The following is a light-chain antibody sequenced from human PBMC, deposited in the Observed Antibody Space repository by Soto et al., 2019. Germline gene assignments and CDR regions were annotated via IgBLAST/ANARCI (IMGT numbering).Light chain of an antibody. CDR3: DQYCSSPK. V-gene: IGKV3-20*01. J-gene: IGKJ1*01. CDR1: QSVSSSY. Sequence: EIVLTQSPGTLSLSPGERATLSCRASQSVSSSYLAWYQQKPGQAPRLLIYGASSRATGIPDRFSGSGSGKDFPLIFRILEPIDFAVYYCDQYCSSPKFSQGTKVDSK. CDR2: GAS.